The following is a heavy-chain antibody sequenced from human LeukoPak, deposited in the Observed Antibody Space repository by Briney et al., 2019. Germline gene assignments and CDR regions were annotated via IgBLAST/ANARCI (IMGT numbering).Heavy chain of an antibody. CDR3: ARVISVAAAFRADY. D-gene: IGHD2-21*02. J-gene: IGHJ4*02. CDR2: ISYSGST. CDR1: GGSISSYY. V-gene: IGHV4-59*12. Sequence: PSETLSLTCTVSGGSISSYYWSWIRQPPGKGLEWIGYISYSGSTNYNPSLKSRVTISVDASKNQFSLKLSSVTAADTAVYYCARVISVAAAFRADYWGQGTLVTVSS.